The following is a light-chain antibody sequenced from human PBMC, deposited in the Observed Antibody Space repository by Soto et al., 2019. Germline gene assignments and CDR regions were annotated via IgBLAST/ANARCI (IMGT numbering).Light chain of an antibody. CDR3: QQYNDYLWT. V-gene: IGKV1-5*03. J-gene: IGKJ1*01. CDR2: KES. Sequence: DIQMTQSPSTLSASVGDRVTITCRASQYISSWLAWYLQKPGQAPKLLIYKESFLESGVPSRFSGRGSGTEFTLTISSLQPHDFATYYCQQYNDYLWTFGQGTKVEIK. CDR1: QYISSW.